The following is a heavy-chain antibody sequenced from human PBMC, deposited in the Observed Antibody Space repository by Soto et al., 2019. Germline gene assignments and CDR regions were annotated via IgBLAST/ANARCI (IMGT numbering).Heavy chain of an antibody. CDR1: GGAFNNYV. D-gene: IGHD3-16*01. CDR3: TREDWGYHYSYYAIDI. V-gene: IGHV1-69*18. J-gene: IGHJ6*02. CDR2: IVPIYGSS. Sequence: QVQLVQSGAESKTPGSSVNVSCTLSGGAFNNYVITWVRQPPGKGLEWVGSIVPIYGSSLFAQKFQGRVTLSADGSTNTVYMKISGLRTEDTAIYYCTREDWGYHYSYYAIDIWGQGTAGTVSS.